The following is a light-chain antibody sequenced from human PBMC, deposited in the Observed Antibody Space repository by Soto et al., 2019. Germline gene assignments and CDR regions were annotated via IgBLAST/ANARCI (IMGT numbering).Light chain of an antibody. CDR1: QTFSSH. V-gene: IGKV3-11*01. Sequence: EIVLTQSPATLSLSPGEGATLSCRASQTFSSHLAWYQQKPGQAPRLLIYDASKRATGIPARFSGRGSGTDFTLTIISLEPEDFAVYYCQLRSTWPPVITFGQGTRLEIK. CDR2: DAS. J-gene: IGKJ5*01. CDR3: QLRSTWPPVIT.